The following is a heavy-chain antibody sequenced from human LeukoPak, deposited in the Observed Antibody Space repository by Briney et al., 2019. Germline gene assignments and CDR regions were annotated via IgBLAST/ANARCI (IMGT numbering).Heavy chain of an antibody. CDR1: GDSVSSNSAA. CDR2: TYYRSKWYN. D-gene: IGHD2-2*01. V-gene: IGHV6-1*01. J-gene: IGHJ4*02. Sequence: SQTLSLTCAISGDSVSSNSAAWNWIRQSPSRGLEWLGRTYYRSKWYNDYAVSVKSRITIDPDTSKNQFSLQLNSVTPEDTAVYYCARSYCSSTSCYLDYWGQGTLVTVSS. CDR3: ARSYCSSTSCYLDY.